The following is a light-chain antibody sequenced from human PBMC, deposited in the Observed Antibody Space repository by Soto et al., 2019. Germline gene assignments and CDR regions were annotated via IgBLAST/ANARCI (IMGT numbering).Light chain of an antibody. CDR2: GAS. CDR3: QQYNDWPPFT. Sequence: EIVMTQSPATLSVSPGERATLSCRASQTVSSNLAWYQQKPGQAPRLLIHGASTRAAGIPARFSGSGSGTEFPLTISSLQSEDFAFYYCQQYNDWPPFTVGPGTRVDIK. CDR1: QTVSSN. J-gene: IGKJ3*01. V-gene: IGKV3-15*01.